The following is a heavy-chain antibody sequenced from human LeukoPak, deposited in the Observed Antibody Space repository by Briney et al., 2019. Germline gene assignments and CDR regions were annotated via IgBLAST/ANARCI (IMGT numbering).Heavy chain of an antibody. Sequence: SETLSLTCTVSGGSISSYYWSWIRQPPGKGLEWIGYIYYSGSTNYNPSLKSRVTISVDTSKNQFSLKLSSVTAADTAVYYCARSWNYYDSSGYGDYWGQGTLVTVSS. J-gene: IGHJ4*02. CDR2: IYYSGST. CDR3: ARSWNYYDSSGYGDY. CDR1: GGSISSYY. D-gene: IGHD3-22*01. V-gene: IGHV4-59*01.